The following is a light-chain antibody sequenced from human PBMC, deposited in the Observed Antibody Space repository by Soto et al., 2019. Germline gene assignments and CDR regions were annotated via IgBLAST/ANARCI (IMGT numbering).Light chain of an antibody. CDR1: RANIGCNT. Sequence: QSVLTQPPSVSGTPGQKVTISCSGSRANIGCNTVNWYQHLPGTVPKLLIYSNNQRPSGVPDRFSGSKSGASASLAISGLQSEDEADDYCAAWEDSLNPSFVFGTGTKVTVL. J-gene: IGLJ1*01. CDR2: SNN. V-gene: IGLV1-44*01. CDR3: AAWEDSLNPSFV.